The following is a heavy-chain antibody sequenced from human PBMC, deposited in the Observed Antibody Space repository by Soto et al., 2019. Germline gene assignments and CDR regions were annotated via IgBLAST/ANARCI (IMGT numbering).Heavy chain of an antibody. Sequence: QVQLQESGPGLVRPSQTLSLTCSVSGASINNGGYFWSWIRQSPEKGLEWIGHIHNSGSPYNNPPLSSPVTISAATSRNQFSLALTSVTAADPAIYYFAGGSTTEKVASWGQGIRFTVS. V-gene: IGHV4-30-4*01. CDR1: GASINNGGYF. J-gene: IGHJ4*02. CDR3: AGGSTTEKVAS. CDR2: IHNSGSP.